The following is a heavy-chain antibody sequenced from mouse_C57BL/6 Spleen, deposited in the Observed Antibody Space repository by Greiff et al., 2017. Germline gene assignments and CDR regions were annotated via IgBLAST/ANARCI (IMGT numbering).Heavy chain of an antibody. D-gene: IGHD1-1*01. CDR1: GYAFSSYW. CDR3: AREGATTVVAHFDY. Sequence: QVQLQQSGAELVKPGASVKISCKASGYAFSSYWMNWVKQRPGKGLEWIGQIYPGDGDTNYNGKFKGKATLTADKSSSTAYMQLSSLTSEDSAVYFCAREGATTVVAHFDYWGQGTTLTVSS. V-gene: IGHV1-80*01. CDR2: IYPGDGDT. J-gene: IGHJ2*01.